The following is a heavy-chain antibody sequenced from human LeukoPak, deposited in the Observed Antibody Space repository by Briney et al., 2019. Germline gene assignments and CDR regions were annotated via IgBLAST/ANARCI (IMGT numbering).Heavy chain of an antibody. Sequence: PSETLSLTCAVSGYSISSSNWWGWIRQPPGKGLEWIGYIYYSGSTYYNPSLKSRVTMSVDTSKNQFSLKLSSVTAVDTAVYYCARTMGEWLRGWFDPWGQGTLVTVSS. CDR3: ARTMGEWLRGWFDP. CDR2: IYYSGST. J-gene: IGHJ5*02. CDR1: GYSISSSNW. D-gene: IGHD5-12*01. V-gene: IGHV4-28*01.